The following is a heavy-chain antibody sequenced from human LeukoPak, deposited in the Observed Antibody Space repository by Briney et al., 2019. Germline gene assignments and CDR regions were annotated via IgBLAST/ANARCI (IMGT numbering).Heavy chain of an antibody. CDR1: GGSINNYF. CDR2: IHSGGNT. V-gene: IGHV4-59*01. Sequence: SETLSLTCTVSGGSINNYFWAWIRQPPGKGLEWIGYIHSGGNTVYNPPLKSRVTFSVDTSKNQFSLTLNSLTAADTAVYYCARIGSTIATGIIDYWGLGTLVTVSS. J-gene: IGHJ4*02. CDR3: ARIGSTIATGIIDY. D-gene: IGHD1-1*01.